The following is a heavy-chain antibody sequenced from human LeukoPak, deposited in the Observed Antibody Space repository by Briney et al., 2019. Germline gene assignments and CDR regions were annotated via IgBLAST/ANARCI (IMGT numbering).Heavy chain of an antibody. V-gene: IGHV3-74*01. CDR2: INSDESDT. CDR3: ASSDDYGDYLPMDY. CDR1: GFTFSEYW. Sequence: PGGSLRLSCAASGFTFSEYWMYWVRQAPGKGLVWVSRINSDESDTTYADSVKGRFTISRDNSKNTLYLQMNSLRAEDTAVYYCASSDDYGDYLPMDYWGQGTLVTVSS. D-gene: IGHD4-17*01. J-gene: IGHJ4*02.